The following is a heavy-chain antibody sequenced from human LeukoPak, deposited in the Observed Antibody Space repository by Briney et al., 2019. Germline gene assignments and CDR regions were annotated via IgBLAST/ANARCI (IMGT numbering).Heavy chain of an antibody. CDR2: IIPILGIA. V-gene: IGHV1-69*04. CDR3: ARVYGSGSYHNVY. D-gene: IGHD3-10*01. J-gene: IGHJ4*02. CDR1: GGTFSSYA. Sequence: SVKVSCKASGGTFSSYAISWVRQAPGQGLEWMGRIIPILGIANYAQKFQGRVTITADKSTSTAYMELSSLRSEDTAVYYCARVYGSGSYHNVYWGQGTLVTVSS.